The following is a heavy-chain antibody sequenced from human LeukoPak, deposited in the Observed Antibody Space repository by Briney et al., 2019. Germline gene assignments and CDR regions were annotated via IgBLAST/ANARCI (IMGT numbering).Heavy chain of an antibody. CDR3: ARVDRSLIWFDP. V-gene: IGHV4-39*07. J-gene: IGHJ5*02. D-gene: IGHD1-26*01. CDR1: GGSISSSRYY. Sequence: AEPVSLPCSLSGGSISSSRYYWGWIRQPTGKGLEGIGRIYYSGSPYYHPSLKSRVTISVDTSKNQFSLKLSSVRAADTAVYYCARVDRSLIWFDPWGQGTLLTVSS. CDR2: IYYSGSP.